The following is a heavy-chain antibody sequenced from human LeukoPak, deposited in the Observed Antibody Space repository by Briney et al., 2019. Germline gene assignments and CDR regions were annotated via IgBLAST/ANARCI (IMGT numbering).Heavy chain of an antibody. Sequence: SETLSLTCTVSGGSISSYSWSWIRQPAGKGLEWIGRVYSSGRTNYNPSLKSRVTMSVDTSKNQLSRKLNSVTAADTAVYYCAREIYHQLGSYYYYYMDVWGKGTTVTVSS. D-gene: IGHD3-10*01. J-gene: IGHJ6*03. CDR2: VYSSGRT. CDR1: GGSISSYS. V-gene: IGHV4-4*07. CDR3: AREIYHQLGSYYYYYMDV.